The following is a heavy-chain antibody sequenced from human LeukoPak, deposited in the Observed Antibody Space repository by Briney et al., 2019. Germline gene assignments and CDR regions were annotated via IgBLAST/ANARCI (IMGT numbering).Heavy chain of an antibody. CDR2: VYYSGST. Sequence: SSETLSLTCSVSGGSISSSSYYWGWIRQPPGKGLEWIGSVYYSGSTYYNPSLKSRVTISVDTSKNQFSLKLSSVTAADTAVYYCARGSGEWLFYPTWGQGTLVTVSS. CDR1: GGSISSSSYY. V-gene: IGHV4-39*01. CDR3: ARGSGEWLFYPT. J-gene: IGHJ5*02. D-gene: IGHD3-3*01.